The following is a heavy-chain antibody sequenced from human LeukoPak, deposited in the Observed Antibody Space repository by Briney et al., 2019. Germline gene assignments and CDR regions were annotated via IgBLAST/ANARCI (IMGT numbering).Heavy chain of an antibody. V-gene: IGHV3-30-3*01. Sequence: GGSLRLSCAASGFTFSSYAMHWVRQAPGKGLEWVAVISYDGSNKYYADSVKGRFTISRDNSKNTLYLQMNSLRAEDTAVYYCARDGTPPTYYYDSSGYPPFDYWGQGTLVTVSS. CDR3: ARDGTPPTYYYDSSGYPPFDY. CDR2: ISYDGSNK. J-gene: IGHJ4*02. CDR1: GFTFSSYA. D-gene: IGHD3-22*01.